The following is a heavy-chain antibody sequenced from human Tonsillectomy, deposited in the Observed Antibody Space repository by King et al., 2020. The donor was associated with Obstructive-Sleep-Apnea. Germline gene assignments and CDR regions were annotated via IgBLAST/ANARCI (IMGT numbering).Heavy chain of an antibody. CDR1: GYSFTSYW. D-gene: IGHD3-22*01. Sequence: VQLVESGAEVKKPGESLKNSCKGSGYSFTSYWIGWVRQMPGKGLEWMGIIYPGDSDTRYSPSFQGQVTISADKSISTAYLQWSSLKASDIAMYYCARHPRYYDSSGYHFDYWGQGTLVTVSS. V-gene: IGHV5-51*01. CDR2: IYPGDSDT. CDR3: ARHPRYYDSSGYHFDY. J-gene: IGHJ4*02.